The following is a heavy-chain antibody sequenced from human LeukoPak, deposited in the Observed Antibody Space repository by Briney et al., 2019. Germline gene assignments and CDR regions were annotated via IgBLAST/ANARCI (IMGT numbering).Heavy chain of an antibody. CDR2: IGTAGDT. Sequence: GGSLRLSCAASGFTFSSYDMHWVRQATGKGLEWASAIGTAGDTYYPGSVKGRFTISRENAKNSLYLQMNSLRAGDTAVYYCARGLGDDYVWGSYRYTDREAFDIWGQGTMVTVSS. D-gene: IGHD3-16*02. V-gene: IGHV3-13*01. CDR1: GFTFSSYD. CDR3: ARGLGDDYVWGSYRYTDREAFDI. J-gene: IGHJ3*02.